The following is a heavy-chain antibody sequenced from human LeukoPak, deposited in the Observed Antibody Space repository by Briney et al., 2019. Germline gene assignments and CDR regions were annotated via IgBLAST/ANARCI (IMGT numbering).Heavy chain of an antibody. D-gene: IGHD3-16*02. Sequence: SETLSLXCTVSGGSISSYYWSWIRQPPGKGLEWIGYIYYSGSTNYNPSLKGRVTISVDTSKNQFSLKLSSVTAADTAVYYCARLPYDYVWGSYRSLDYWGQGTLVTVSS. CDR3: ARLPYDYVWGSYRSLDY. CDR2: IYYSGST. V-gene: IGHV4-59*01. J-gene: IGHJ4*02. CDR1: GGSISSYY.